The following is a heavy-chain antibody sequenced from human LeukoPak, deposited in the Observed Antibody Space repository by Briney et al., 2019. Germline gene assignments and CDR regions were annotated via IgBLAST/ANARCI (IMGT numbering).Heavy chain of an antibody. D-gene: IGHD2-15*01. CDR1: GFTFSRHP. CDR2: ISPGTI. J-gene: IGHJ6*02. V-gene: IGHV3-48*01. CDR3: TRDGRVAYEMDV. Sequence: GGSLRLSCAASGFTFSRHPMNWVRKAPGKGLEWVSYISPGTIYYADSVKGRFTISRDNAKNSLRLQMNSLRAEDTAVYYCTRDGRVAYEMDVWGQGTTVTVSS.